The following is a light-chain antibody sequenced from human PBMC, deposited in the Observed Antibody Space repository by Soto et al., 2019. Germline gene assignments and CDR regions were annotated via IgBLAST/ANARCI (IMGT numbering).Light chain of an antibody. Sequence: DIQVTLSPPTLSASVGDRVTTTCRASQTISTWMAWYQQKPGKAPKPLVYDASTLQSGVASRFSGSGSGTEFTLIISGLQPDDSATYYCQQYTNTNNPWMFGQGTKVDIK. CDR3: QQYTNTNNPWM. V-gene: IGKV1-5*01. CDR2: DAS. CDR1: QTISTW. J-gene: IGKJ1*01.